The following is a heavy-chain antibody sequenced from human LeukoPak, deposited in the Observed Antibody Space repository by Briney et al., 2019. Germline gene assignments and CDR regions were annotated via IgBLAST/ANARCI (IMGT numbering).Heavy chain of an antibody. CDR1: GFTVSSNY. CDR3: ARVQRDYDFWSGYCFDY. CDR2: IYSGGST. V-gene: IGHV3-53*01. J-gene: IGHJ4*02. Sequence: GGSLRLSCAASGFTVSSNYMSWVRQAPGKGLEWVSVIYSGGSTYYADSVKGRFTISRDNSKNTLYLQMNSLRAEDTAVYYCARVQRDYDFWSGYCFDYWGQGTLVTVSS. D-gene: IGHD3-3*01.